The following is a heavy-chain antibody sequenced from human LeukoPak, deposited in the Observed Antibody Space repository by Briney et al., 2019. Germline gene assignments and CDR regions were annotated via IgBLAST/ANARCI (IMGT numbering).Heavy chain of an antibody. CDR2: ISGNGGST. D-gene: IGHD1-1*01. J-gene: IGHJ4*02. CDR3: AKHERPSAAPLDY. CDR1: GFTFSSYA. Sequence: GGSLRLSCAASGFTFSSYAMSWVRQAPGKGLEWVSVISGNGGSTHYADSVKGRFTISRDNSKNTLYLQMDSLRAEDTAVYYCAKHERPSAAPLDYWGQGTLVTVSS. V-gene: IGHV3-23*01.